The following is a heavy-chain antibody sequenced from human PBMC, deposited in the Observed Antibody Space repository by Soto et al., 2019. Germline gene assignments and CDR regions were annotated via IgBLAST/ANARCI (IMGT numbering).Heavy chain of an antibody. V-gene: IGHV4-59*01. Sequence: SETRPSPALSLVAPSVVTTGAGSGSPQGRDWSGLGYIYYSGSTNYNPSLKSRVTISVDTSKNQFSLKLSSVTAADTAVYYCARVWGGAFDIWGQGTMVTVSS. J-gene: IGHJ3*02. CDR2: IYYSGST. CDR3: ARVWGGAFDI. CDR1: VAPSVVTT. D-gene: IGHD3-10*01.